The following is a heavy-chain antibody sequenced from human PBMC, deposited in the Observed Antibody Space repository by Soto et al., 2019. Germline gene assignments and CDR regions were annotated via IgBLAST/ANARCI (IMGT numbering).Heavy chain of an antibody. D-gene: IGHD2-8*02. J-gene: IGHJ4*02. Sequence: QVKLVESGGGVVQPGTSLRLSCTASGFSFSNSGIQWVRQTPGKGLEWVALISFDGDKYYVDSVKGRFTISRDNPTNTVYLQMTRLRPEDTGVYYCARDYARGWCQFWGQGTLVTVSS. CDR1: GFSFSNSG. V-gene: IGHV3-30*03. CDR3: ARDYARGWCQF. CDR2: ISFDGDK.